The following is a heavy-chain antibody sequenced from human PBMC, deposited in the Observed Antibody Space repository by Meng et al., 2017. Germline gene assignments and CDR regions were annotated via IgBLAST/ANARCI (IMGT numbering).Heavy chain of an antibody. CDR3: AREGGGNGLDY. D-gene: IGHD4-23*01. CDR2: ISGSGGST. CDR1: GFTFGRYA. J-gene: IGHJ4*02. V-gene: IGHV3-23*04. Sequence: VQLVGSGGGLVQPGGSLGLSCAGSGFTFGRYARSWVRQAAGKGLGWVSAISGSGGSTYYADSVKGRFTISRDNSKNTLYLQMNSLRAEDTAVYYCAREGGGNGLDYWGQGTLVTVSS.